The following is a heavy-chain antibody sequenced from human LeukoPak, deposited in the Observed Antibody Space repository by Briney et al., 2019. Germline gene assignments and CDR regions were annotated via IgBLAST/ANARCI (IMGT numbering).Heavy chain of an antibody. J-gene: IGHJ4*02. CDR1: GFTFNTYA. V-gene: IGHV3-23*01. Sequence: GGSLRLPCAASGFTFNTYAMTWVRQAPGKGLEWVSSINAYGGNTYYVDSVKGWFTISRDNSKNTLYLQMHSLRVEDTAVYYCARILSGFGSDDWGQGTLVTVSS. CDR3: ARILSGFGSDD. CDR2: INAYGGNT. D-gene: IGHD2/OR15-2a*01.